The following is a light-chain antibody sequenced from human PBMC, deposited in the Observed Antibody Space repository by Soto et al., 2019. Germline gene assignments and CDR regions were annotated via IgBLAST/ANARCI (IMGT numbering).Light chain of an antibody. CDR2: GAS. J-gene: IGKJ1*01. CDR1: QSVNSN. Sequence: EIVMTQSPATLSVSPGERATLSCRASQSVNSNLAWYQQKPCQAPRLLIYGASTRTSGIPARLSGSGYGTDFNFTINSLQSEAFAVYYLQHYNNWPRTFVQGTQVEIK. V-gene: IGKV3-15*01. CDR3: QHYNNWPRT.